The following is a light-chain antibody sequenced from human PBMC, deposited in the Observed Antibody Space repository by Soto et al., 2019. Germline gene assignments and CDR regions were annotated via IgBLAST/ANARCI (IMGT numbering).Light chain of an antibody. CDR3: QQYGSSPYT. CDR2: GAS. CDR1: QSVSSSY. V-gene: IGKV3-20*01. Sequence: EIVLTQSPGTLSLSPGERATLSCRASQSVSSSYLAWYQQTPGQAPRLLIYGASSRATGITDRFSGSGSGTDFTLTITRLEPEDFAMYYCQQYGSSPYTFGQGTKLEIK. J-gene: IGKJ2*01.